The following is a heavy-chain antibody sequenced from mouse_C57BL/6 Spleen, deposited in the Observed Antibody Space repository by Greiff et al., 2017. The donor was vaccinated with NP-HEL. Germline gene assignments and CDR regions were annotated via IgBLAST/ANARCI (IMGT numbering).Heavy chain of an antibody. D-gene: IGHD4-1*01. CDR2: INPGSGGT. V-gene: IGHV1-54*01. Sequence: QVQLQQSGAELVRPGTSVKVSCKASGYAFTNYLIAWVKQRPGQGLEWIGVINPGSGGTNYNEKFKGKATLTADKSSSTAYMQLSSLTSEDSAVYFCARWNWDEGFAYWGQGTLVTVSA. CDR1: GYAFTNYL. J-gene: IGHJ3*01. CDR3: ARWNWDEGFAY.